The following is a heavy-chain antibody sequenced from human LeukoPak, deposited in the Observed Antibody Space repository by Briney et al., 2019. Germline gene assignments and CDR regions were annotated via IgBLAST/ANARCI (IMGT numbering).Heavy chain of an antibody. J-gene: IGHJ4*02. V-gene: IGHV4-61*02. CDR1: GGSISSGSYY. CDR2: IYTSGST. CDR3: ARAHDSSGYYYSYFDY. Sequence: SETLSLTCTVSGGSISSGSYYWSWIRQPAGKGLEWIGRIYTSGSTNYNPSLKSRVTISVATSKNQFSLKLSSVTAADTAVYYCARAHDSSGYYYSYFDYWGQGTLVTVSS. D-gene: IGHD3-22*01.